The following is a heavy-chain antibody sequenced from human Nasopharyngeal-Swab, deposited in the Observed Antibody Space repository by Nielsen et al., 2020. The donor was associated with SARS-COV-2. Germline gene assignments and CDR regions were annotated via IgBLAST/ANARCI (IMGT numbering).Heavy chain of an antibody. J-gene: IGHJ5*02. D-gene: IGHD2-15*01. CDR3: ARSAPYCSGGSCHPPYNWFDP. CDR2: IGASAGTT. Sequence: WVRQAPGQGLEWMGVIGASAGTTTYAQNFQGRVTMTRDTSTSTVYMELSSLTSEDTTVYYCARSAPYCSGGSCHPPYNWFDPWGQGTLVTVPS. V-gene: IGHV1-46*01.